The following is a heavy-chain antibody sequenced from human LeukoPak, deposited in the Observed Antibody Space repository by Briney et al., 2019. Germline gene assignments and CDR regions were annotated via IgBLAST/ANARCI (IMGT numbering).Heavy chain of an antibody. CDR2: INPSGGST. Sequence: ASVKVSCKASGYTFTSYYMHWVRQAPGQGLEWMGIINPSGGSTSYAQKFQGRVTMTRDMSTSTVYMELSSLRSEDTAVYYCAREGIAAAGTSAFDIWGQGTMVTVSS. J-gene: IGHJ3*02. D-gene: IGHD6-13*01. CDR1: GYTFTSYY. CDR3: AREGIAAAGTSAFDI. V-gene: IGHV1-46*01.